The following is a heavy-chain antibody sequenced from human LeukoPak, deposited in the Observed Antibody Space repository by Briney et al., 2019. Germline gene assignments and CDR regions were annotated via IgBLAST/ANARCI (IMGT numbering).Heavy chain of an antibody. CDR2: IRYDGSNK. Sequence: GGSLRLSCAASGFTFSSYGMHWVRQAPGKGLEWVAFIRYDGSNKYYADSVKGRFTISRDNSKNTLYLQMNSLRAEDTAVYYCAKDKPEWYHWKNWFDPWGQGTLVTVSS. CDR1: GFTFSSYG. V-gene: IGHV3-30*02. CDR3: AKDKPEWYHWKNWFDP. J-gene: IGHJ5*02. D-gene: IGHD1-20*01.